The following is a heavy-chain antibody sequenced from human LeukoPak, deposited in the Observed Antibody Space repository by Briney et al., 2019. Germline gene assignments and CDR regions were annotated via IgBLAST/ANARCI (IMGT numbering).Heavy chain of an antibody. V-gene: IGHV3-21*01. CDR2: IDGTSSYI. Sequence: GGSLRLSCAASGLTFSSYSLNWVRQAPGKGLEWVSSIDGTSSYIYYADSLKGRFTISRDNAKNSLYLQMNSLRAEDTAVYYCAIARYGEPHYFDYWGQGTLVTVSS. CDR1: GLTFSSYS. J-gene: IGHJ4*02. D-gene: IGHD4-17*01. CDR3: AIARYGEPHYFDY.